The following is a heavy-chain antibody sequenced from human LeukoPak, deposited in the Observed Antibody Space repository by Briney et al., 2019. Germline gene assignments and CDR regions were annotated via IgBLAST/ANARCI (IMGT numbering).Heavy chain of an antibody. CDR3: AREGQVGALDAFDI. Sequence: SETLSLTCTVSGGSISSSTYYWGWIRQPPGKGLEWIGSIYYSGSTYYNPSRKSRVTISVDTSKNQFSLKLSSVTAADTAVYYCAREGQVGALDAFDIWGQGTMVTVSS. J-gene: IGHJ3*02. V-gene: IGHV4-39*07. CDR1: GGSISSSTYY. D-gene: IGHD1-26*01. CDR2: IYYSGST.